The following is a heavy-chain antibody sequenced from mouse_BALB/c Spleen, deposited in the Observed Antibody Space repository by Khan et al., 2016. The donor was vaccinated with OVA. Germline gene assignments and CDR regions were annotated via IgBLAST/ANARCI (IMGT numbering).Heavy chain of an antibody. CDR1: GYTFSSYW. Sequence: QVQLQQSGGDLMKPGASVKISCKATGYTFSSYWIEWVKQRPGHGLEWIGQIFPGSVSTTYNEKFKGKATFTVDTSSNTAYMQLSSLTSEDSAVYYCARGGYGGFAYWGQGTLVTVSA. CDR2: IFPGSVST. V-gene: IGHV1-9*01. J-gene: IGHJ3*01. D-gene: IGHD2-2*01. CDR3: ARGGYGGFAY.